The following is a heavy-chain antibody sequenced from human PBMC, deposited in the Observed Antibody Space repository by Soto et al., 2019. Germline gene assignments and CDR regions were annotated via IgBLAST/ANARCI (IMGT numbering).Heavy chain of an antibody. Sequence: SETLSLTCAVYGGSFSGYYWSWIRQPPGKGLEWIGEINHSGSTNYNPSLQSRVTISADTSKNQVSLKVNSVTAADTAVYYCARDHPHSYGVYYFDYWGQGTPVTV. D-gene: IGHD5-18*01. CDR3: ARDHPHSYGVYYFDY. CDR2: INHSGST. J-gene: IGHJ4*02. CDR1: GGSFSGYY. V-gene: IGHV4-34*01.